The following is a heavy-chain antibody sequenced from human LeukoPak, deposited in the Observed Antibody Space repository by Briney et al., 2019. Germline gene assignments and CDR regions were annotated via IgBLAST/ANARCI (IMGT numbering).Heavy chain of an antibody. D-gene: IGHD3-3*01. CDR1: GFTFSSYS. J-gene: IGHJ6*02. CDR2: ISSSSSYI. V-gene: IGHV3-21*01. CDR3: ARNDFWSGYYTIYYGMDV. Sequence: GGSLRLSCAASGFTFSSYSMTWVRQAPGKGLEWVSSISSSSSYIYYADSVKGRFTISRDNAKNSLYLQMNSLRAEDTAVYYCARNDFWSGYYTIYYGMDVWGQGTTVTVSS.